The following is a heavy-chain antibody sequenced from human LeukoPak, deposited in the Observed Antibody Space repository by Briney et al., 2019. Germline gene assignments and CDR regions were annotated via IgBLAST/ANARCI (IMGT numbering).Heavy chain of an antibody. J-gene: IGHJ5*02. CDR1: GFTFSSYA. V-gene: IGHV3-23*01. CDR3: AKDIKGSGNYGWFDP. CDR2: ISESGGST. Sequence: GGSLRLSCVASGFTFSSYAMSWVRQAPGKGLGWVSAISESGGSTYYVDSVRGRFTISRDNSKNTLYLQMNSLRAEDTAVYYCAKDIKGSGNYGWFDPWGQGTLVTVSS. D-gene: IGHD3-10*01.